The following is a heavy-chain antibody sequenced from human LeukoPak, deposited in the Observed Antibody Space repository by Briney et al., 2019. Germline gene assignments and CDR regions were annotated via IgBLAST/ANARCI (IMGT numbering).Heavy chain of an antibody. CDR3: ARDNRYSYGYSQFDP. D-gene: IGHD5-18*01. CDR2: IYYSGST. CDR1: GGSISSYY. J-gene: IGHJ5*02. Sequence: SETLSLTCTVSGGSISSYYWSWIRQPSGKGLEWIGYIYYSGSTNYNPSLKSRVTISVDTSKNQFSLKLSSVTAADTAVYYCARDNRYSYGYSQFDPWGQGTLVTVSS. V-gene: IGHV4-59*01.